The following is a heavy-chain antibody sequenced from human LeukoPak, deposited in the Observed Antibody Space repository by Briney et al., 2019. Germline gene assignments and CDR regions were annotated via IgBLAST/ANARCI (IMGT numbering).Heavy chain of an antibody. CDR1: GFNIMKAG. D-gene: IGHD3-16*01. Sequence: PGGSLRLSCVTSGFNIMKAGMNWVRQAPGEGLEWVSAISDSDESTFYADSVKGRFTISRDRSQNTVNLEMNSLRVEDTAVYYCAKEQGGGKPFDHWGQGTLVTVSS. V-gene: IGHV3-23*01. CDR2: ISDSDEST. J-gene: IGHJ4*02. CDR3: AKEQGGGKPFDH.